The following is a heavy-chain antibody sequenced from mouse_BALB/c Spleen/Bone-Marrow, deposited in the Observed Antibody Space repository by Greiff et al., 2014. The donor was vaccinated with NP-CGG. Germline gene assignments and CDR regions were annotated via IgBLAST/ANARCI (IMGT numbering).Heavy chain of an antibody. D-gene: IGHD3-1*01. CDR2: IYPGNSDT. CDR1: GYTFSNYW. V-gene: IGHV1-5*01. Sequence: VQLQQPGTVLARPGAAVKMSCKASGYTFSNYWMHWVKQRPGQGLEWIGTIYPGNSDTTYNQKFKGKATLTAVTSTSTAYMGLSSLTNEDSAVYYCTTLARNKFDYWGQGTTLTVSS. CDR3: TTLARNKFDY. J-gene: IGHJ2*01.